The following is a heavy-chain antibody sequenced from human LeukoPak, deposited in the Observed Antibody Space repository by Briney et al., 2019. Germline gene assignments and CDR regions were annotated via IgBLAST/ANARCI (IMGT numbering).Heavy chain of an antibody. D-gene: IGHD6-19*01. J-gene: IGHJ4*02. CDR1: GGTFSSYA. Sequence: SVTVSCKASGGTFSSYAISWVRQAPGQGLEWMGRIIPIFGTANYAQKFQGRVTITADKSTSTAYMELSSLRSEDTAVYYCARAVYSSGWYGYWGQGTLVTVSS. CDR3: ARAVYSSGWYGY. V-gene: IGHV1-69*06. CDR2: IIPIFGTA.